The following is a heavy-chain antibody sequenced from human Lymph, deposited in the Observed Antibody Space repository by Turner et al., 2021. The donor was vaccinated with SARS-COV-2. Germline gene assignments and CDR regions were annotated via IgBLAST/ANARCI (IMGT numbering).Heavy chain of an antibody. CDR1: GFTFSGYG. D-gene: IGHD3-10*01. J-gene: IGHJ6*02. CDR2: ISYDGNNE. CDR3: AKDLSAGDYYYYYGMDV. Sequence: QVQLVDSGGGVVQPGRSLRLSFAASGFTFSGYGMHWVRQAPGKGLEWVAVISYDGNNEHCADSVKGRFTISRDNSKNTLYLQMNRLRPDDTAVYYCAKDLSAGDYYYYYGMDVWGQGTTVTVSS. V-gene: IGHV3-30*18.